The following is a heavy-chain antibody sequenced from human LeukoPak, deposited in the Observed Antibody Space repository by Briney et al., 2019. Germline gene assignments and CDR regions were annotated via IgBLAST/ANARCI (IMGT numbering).Heavy chain of an antibody. D-gene: IGHD4-17*01. Sequence: PGGTLRLSCAASGFTFSSYAMSWVRQAPGKGREWVSGITVGSTHYADSVKGRFTISRDNSRNTLYLQMNSLRPEDTAVYYCTKDSQYGDYPGDYWGQGTLVTVSS. CDR2: ITVGST. V-gene: IGHV3-23*01. CDR1: GFTFSSYA. J-gene: IGHJ4*02. CDR3: TKDSQYGDYPGDY.